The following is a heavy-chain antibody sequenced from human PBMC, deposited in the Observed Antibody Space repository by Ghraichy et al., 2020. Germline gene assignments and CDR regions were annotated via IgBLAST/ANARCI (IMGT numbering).Heavy chain of an antibody. CDR2: INHSGST. D-gene: IGHD3-9*01. Sequence: SETLSLTCAVYGGSFSGYYWSWIRQPPGKGLEWIGEINHSGSTNYNPSLKSRVTISVDTSKNQFSLKLSSVTAADTAVYYCARLRYYDILTGYYRGGYYYGMDVWGQGTTVTVSS. V-gene: IGHV4-34*01. J-gene: IGHJ6*02. CDR1: GGSFSGYY. CDR3: ARLRYYDILTGYYRGGYYYGMDV.